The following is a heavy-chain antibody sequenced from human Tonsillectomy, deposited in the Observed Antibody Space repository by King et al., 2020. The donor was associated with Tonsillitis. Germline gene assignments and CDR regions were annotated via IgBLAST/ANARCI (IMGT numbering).Heavy chain of an antibody. V-gene: IGHV3-48*04. D-gene: IGHD1-1*01. CDR2: ISSSSSTI. Sequence: EVQLVESGGGLVQPGGSLRLSCAASGFTFSSYSMNWVRQAPGKGLEWVSYISSSSSTIYYADSVKGRFTISRDNAKNSLYLQMNSLRAEDTAVYYCARDPQLETEGGMDVWGQGTTVTVSS. CDR3: ARDPQLETEGGMDV. J-gene: IGHJ6*02. CDR1: GFTFSSYS.